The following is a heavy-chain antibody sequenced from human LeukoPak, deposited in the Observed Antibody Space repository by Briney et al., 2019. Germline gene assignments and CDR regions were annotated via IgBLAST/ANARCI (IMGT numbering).Heavy chain of an antibody. Sequence: PGGSLRLSCAASGFTFSSYAMSWVRQAPGKGLEWVSTISGSGGSTYCADSVKGRFTISRDNSKNTLYLQLNSLRAEDTAIYYCAMLASQYLTSWFDYWGQGTLVTVSS. CDR2: ISGSGGST. CDR3: AMLASQYLTSWFDY. D-gene: IGHD2/OR15-2a*01. J-gene: IGHJ4*02. CDR1: GFTFSSYA. V-gene: IGHV3-23*01.